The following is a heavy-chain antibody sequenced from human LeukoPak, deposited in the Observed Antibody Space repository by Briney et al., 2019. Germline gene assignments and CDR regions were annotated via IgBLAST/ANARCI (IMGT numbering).Heavy chain of an antibody. V-gene: IGHV4-59*01. D-gene: IGHD2-2*01. CDR1: GGSISSYY. CDR2: MYYSGST. CDR3: ARGRCSSTSCLFDL. Sequence: PSETLSLTCTVSGGSISSYYWSWIRQPPGKGLEWIGYMYYSGSTDYNPSLKSRVTISGDTSKSQFSLKLSSVTAADTAVYYCARGRCSSTSCLFDLWGRGTLVTVSS. J-gene: IGHJ2*01.